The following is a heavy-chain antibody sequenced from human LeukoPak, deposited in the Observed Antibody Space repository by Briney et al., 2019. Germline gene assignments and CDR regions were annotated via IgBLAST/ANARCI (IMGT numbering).Heavy chain of an antibody. V-gene: IGHV3-30-3*01. CDR2: ISYDGSNK. J-gene: IGHJ4*02. D-gene: IGHD3-10*01. CDR1: GFTFSSYA. CDR3: ARASYYGSGSSPSGY. Sequence: GRSLRLSCAASGFTFSSYAMHWVRQAPGKGLEWVAVISYDGSNKYYADSVKGRFTISRDNSKNTLYLQMNSLRAEDTAVYYCARASYYGSGSSPSGYWGQGTLVTVSS.